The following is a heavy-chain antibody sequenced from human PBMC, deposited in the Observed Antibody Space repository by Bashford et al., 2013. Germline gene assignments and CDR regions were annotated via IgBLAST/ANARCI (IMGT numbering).Heavy chain of an antibody. Sequence: ASVKVSCKTSAFIFTDYYIHWVRQAPGQGLEWMGKSNPSGDSRTYAQHFQGRLTMTRDRSTSTVYLELSSLRPEDTAVYYCARDPANYGSSKNYFDFWGQGTLVTVSS. D-gene: IGHD2-2*01. J-gene: IGHJ4*02. CDR3: ARDPANYGSSKNYFDF. CDR1: AFIFTDYY. CDR2: SNPSGDSR. V-gene: IGHV1-46*01.